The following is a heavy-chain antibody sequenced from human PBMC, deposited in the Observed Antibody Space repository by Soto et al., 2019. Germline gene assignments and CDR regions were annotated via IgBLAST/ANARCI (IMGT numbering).Heavy chain of an antibody. D-gene: IGHD3-3*01. Sequence: QMQLQESGPRLVKASETLSLTCTVSGGSISTYYWNWIRLSPGKGLEWIGYIYRTGSTHYNPSLNGQVAISLDTSRKRFSLKLNSVTAADTAVYFCARQIGDDPFDIWGQGTMVTVSS. CDR2: IYRTGST. CDR3: ARQIGDDPFDI. CDR1: GGSISTYY. V-gene: IGHV4-59*08. J-gene: IGHJ3*02.